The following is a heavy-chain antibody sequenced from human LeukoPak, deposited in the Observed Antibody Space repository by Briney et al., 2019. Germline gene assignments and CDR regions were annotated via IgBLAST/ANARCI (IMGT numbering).Heavy chain of an antibody. Sequence: PSETLSLTCTVSGGSISSYYWSWIRQPPGKGLEWIGYIYYSGSTNYNPSLKSRVTISVDTSKNQFSLKLSSVTAADTAVYYCARLSSSWYYTAPYYFDYWGQGTLVTVSS. J-gene: IGHJ4*02. D-gene: IGHD6-13*01. V-gene: IGHV4-59*08. CDR2: IYYSGST. CDR1: GGSISSYY. CDR3: ARLSSSWYYTAPYYFDY.